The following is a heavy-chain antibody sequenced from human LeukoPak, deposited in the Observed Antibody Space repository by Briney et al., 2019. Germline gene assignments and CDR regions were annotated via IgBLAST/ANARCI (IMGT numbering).Heavy chain of an antibody. D-gene: IGHD5-18*01. Sequence: GRSLRLSCAASGFTFSSYGMHWVRQAPGKGLEWVAVISYDGSNKYYADSVKGRFTISRDNSKNTLYLQMNSLRAEDTAVYYCARDKDTYVYLDYWGQGTLVTVSS. V-gene: IGHV3-30*03. J-gene: IGHJ4*02. CDR3: ARDKDTYVYLDY. CDR2: ISYDGSNK. CDR1: GFTFSSYG.